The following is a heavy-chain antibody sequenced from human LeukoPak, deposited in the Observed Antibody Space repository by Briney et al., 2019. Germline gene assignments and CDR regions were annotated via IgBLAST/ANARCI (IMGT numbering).Heavy chain of an antibody. CDR2: MNPNSGST. Sequence: GASVKVSCKASGYTFTSYDINWVRQATGQGLEWMGWMNPNSGSTGYAQKFQGRVTMTRNTSISTAYMELSSLRSEDTAVYYCARADMITFGGVIVPRWFDPWGQGTLVTVSS. J-gene: IGHJ5*02. V-gene: IGHV1-8*01. CDR3: ARADMITFGGVIVPRWFDP. D-gene: IGHD3-16*02. CDR1: GYTFTSYD.